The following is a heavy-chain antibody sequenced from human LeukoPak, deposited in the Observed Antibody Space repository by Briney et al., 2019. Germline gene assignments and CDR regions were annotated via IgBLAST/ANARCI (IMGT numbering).Heavy chain of an antibody. J-gene: IGHJ5*02. Sequence: SETLSLTCTVSGGSISSSSYYWGWIRQPPGKGLEWIGSIYYSGSTYYNPSLKSRVTISVDTSKNQFSLKLRSVTAADTAVYYCVLNYYGSESYYHNWFGPWGQGTLVTVSS. V-gene: IGHV4-39*07. CDR2: IYYSGST. D-gene: IGHD3-10*01. CDR3: VLNYYGSESYYHNWFGP. CDR1: GGSISSSSYY.